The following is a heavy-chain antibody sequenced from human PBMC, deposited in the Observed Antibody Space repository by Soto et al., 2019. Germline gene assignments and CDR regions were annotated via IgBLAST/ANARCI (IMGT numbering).Heavy chain of an antibody. Sequence: SETLSLTCTVSGGSISSSTYYWGWMRQPPGKGLECIASFFIGGNTYYNPSLKSRVTISVDTSKNQFSLKLSSVTAADTAVYFCVRRHGLDIDAYYWGQGILVTVSS. CDR2: FFIGGNT. V-gene: IGHV4-39*01. CDR1: GGSISSSTYY. CDR3: VRRHGLDIDAYY. J-gene: IGHJ4*02. D-gene: IGHD3-10*01.